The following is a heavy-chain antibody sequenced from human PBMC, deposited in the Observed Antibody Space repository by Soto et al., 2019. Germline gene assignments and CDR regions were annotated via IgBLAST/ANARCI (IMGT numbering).Heavy chain of an antibody. Sequence: SETLSLTCTVSSGSISSTIYSWDWIRQPPGKGLEWIGSIFYSGSTYYNPSLKSRVTISVDTSKNQFSLTLTSVTAADTAVYYWARQCRGVTCHWFVPWGQGALVTVS. V-gene: IGHV4-39*01. CDR2: IFYSGST. CDR3: ARQCRGVTCHWFVP. CDR1: SGSISSTIYS. D-gene: IGHD2-15*01. J-gene: IGHJ5*02.